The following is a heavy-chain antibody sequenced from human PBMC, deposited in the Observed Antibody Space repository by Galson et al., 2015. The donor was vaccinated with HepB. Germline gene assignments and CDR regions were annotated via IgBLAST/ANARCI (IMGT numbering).Heavy chain of an antibody. CDR1: GFTVSNTY. J-gene: IGHJ4*02. Sequence: SLRLSCAASGFTVSNTYMNWVRQAPGKGLEWVPVIYSGGATYYADPVKGRFTISRDNSKNTVYLHVNNLRAEDTAVYSCASPFCTGGSCYPLWYWGQGTLVTVSS. CDR2: IYSGGAT. D-gene: IGHD2-15*01. CDR3: ASPFCTGGSCYPLWY. V-gene: IGHV3-53*01.